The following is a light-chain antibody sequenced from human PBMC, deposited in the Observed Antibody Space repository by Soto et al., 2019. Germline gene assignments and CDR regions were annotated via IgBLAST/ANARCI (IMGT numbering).Light chain of an antibody. J-gene: IGKJ1*01. CDR1: QSVSSY. Sequence: EIVLTQSPAILSMSPGERATLSCRASQSVSSYFAWYQQKPGQAPRLLIYDASNRATGFPARFSGSGSGTDFTLPISSLEPEDFAVFYCQQRSYWPVRFGKGTKV. V-gene: IGKV3-11*01. CDR2: DAS. CDR3: QQRSYWPVR.